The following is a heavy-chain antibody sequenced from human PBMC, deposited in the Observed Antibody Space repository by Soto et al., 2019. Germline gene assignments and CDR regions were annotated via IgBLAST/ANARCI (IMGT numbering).Heavy chain of an antibody. CDR1: GGSISSSSYY. Sequence: SETLSLTCTVSGGSISSSSYYWGWIRQPPGKGLEWIGSIYYSGSTYYNPSLKSRVTISVDTSKNQFSLKLSSVTAADTAVYYCARQGDKSYYDFWSGQYYYYYYMDVWGKGTTVTVSS. J-gene: IGHJ6*03. V-gene: IGHV4-39*01. D-gene: IGHD3-3*01. CDR2: IYYSGST. CDR3: ARQGDKSYYDFWSGQYYYYYYMDV.